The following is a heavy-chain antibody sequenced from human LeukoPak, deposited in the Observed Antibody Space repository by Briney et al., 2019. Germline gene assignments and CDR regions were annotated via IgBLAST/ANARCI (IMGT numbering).Heavy chain of an antibody. CDR3: ARDSLAYSSSSGFDY. V-gene: IGHV3-23*01. CDR1: GFTFSSYA. CDR2: ISGSGGST. J-gene: IGHJ4*02. D-gene: IGHD6-6*01. Sequence: QAGGSLRLSCAASGFTFSSYAMSWVRQAPGKGLEWVSAISGSGGSTYYADSVKGRFTISRDNSKNTLYLQMGSLRAEDMAVYYCARDSLAYSSSSGFDYWGQGTLVTVSS.